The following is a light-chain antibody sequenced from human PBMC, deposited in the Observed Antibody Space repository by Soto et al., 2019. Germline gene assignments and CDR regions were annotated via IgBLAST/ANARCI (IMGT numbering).Light chain of an antibody. J-gene: IGKJ1*01. V-gene: IGKV3-15*01. CDR2: GAS. CDR3: QQYNNWPPLT. CDR1: QSVSKN. Sequence: EVVMTQSPATLSVSPGERATLSCMASQSVSKNLAWYQQKPGQAPRLLIFGASTRATGIPAMFSGSGSGTEFTLTISSLQSEDFAIYYCQQYNNWPPLTFGQGTKVDIK.